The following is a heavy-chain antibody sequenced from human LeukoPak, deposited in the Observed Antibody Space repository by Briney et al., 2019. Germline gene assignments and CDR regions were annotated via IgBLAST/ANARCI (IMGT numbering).Heavy chain of an antibody. CDR3: ALKSRGYCSDGRCCIGY. Sequence: GESLKISCKGSGYSFTNYWIGWVRQMPGKGLEWMGIIYPGDSDTRYSPSFEGQVTLSADKSISTAYLQWSSLKASDTAMYYCALKSRGYCSDGRCCIGYWGQGTLVTVSS. V-gene: IGHV5-51*01. J-gene: IGHJ4*02. CDR2: IYPGDSDT. D-gene: IGHD2-15*01. CDR1: GYSFTNYW.